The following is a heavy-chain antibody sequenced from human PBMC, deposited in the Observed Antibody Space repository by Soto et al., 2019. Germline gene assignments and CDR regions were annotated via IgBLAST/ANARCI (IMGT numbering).Heavy chain of an antibody. CDR2: IYWDDDK. Sequence: QNTLKESGPPLVKPTQTLTLTCTFSGFSLSTRGVGVGWIRKPPGKALEWLALIYWDDDKRYSPSLKSRLTLNKDTTKTQVVLTMTNMDPVDTATYYCAHRRAVILGATSAFDFWGQGTLFTVSS. CDR3: AHRRAVILGATSAFDF. V-gene: IGHV2-5*02. CDR1: GFSLSTRGVG. D-gene: IGHD1-26*01. J-gene: IGHJ4*02.